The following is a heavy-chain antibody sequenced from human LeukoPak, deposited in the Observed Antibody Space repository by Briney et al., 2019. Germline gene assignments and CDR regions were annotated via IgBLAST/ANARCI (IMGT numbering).Heavy chain of an antibody. CDR1: GFTVSSNY. Sequence: PGGPLRLSCAASGFTVSSNYMSWVRQAPGKGLEWVSIIYSGGSTYYADSVKGRFTISRDNSKNTLYLQMNSLRAEDTAVYYCAGGQQLVRFDYWGQGTLVTVSS. D-gene: IGHD6-13*01. V-gene: IGHV3-53*01. CDR2: IYSGGST. CDR3: AGGQQLVRFDY. J-gene: IGHJ4*02.